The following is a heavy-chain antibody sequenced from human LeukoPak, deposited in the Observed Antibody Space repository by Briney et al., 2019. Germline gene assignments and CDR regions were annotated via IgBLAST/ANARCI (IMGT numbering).Heavy chain of an antibody. V-gene: IGHV3-23*01. D-gene: IGHD3-3*01. CDR2: ISGSSST. CDR3: AKEIFGSGHASDY. Sequence: QSGGPLRLSCAASGFTFSSYAMSWVRQAPGKGLEWVSAISGSSSTYYADSVKGRFTISRDNSKNTLYLQMNSLRAEDTAVYYCAKEIFGSGHASDYWGQGTLVTVSS. CDR1: GFTFSSYA. J-gene: IGHJ4*02.